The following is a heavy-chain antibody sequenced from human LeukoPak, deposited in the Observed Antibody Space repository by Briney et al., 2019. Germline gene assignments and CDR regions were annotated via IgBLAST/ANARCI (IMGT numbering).Heavy chain of an antibody. CDR2: ISYDGSNK. Sequence: GGSLRLSCAASGFTFSSYGMHWVRQAPGKGLEWVAVISYDGSNKYYADSVKGRFTISRDNSKNTLYLQMNSLRAEDTAVYYCAKLAMVRGVNFDYWGQGTMVTVSS. D-gene: IGHD3-10*01. V-gene: IGHV3-30*18. CDR1: GFTFSSYG. J-gene: IGHJ4*02. CDR3: AKLAMVRGVNFDY.